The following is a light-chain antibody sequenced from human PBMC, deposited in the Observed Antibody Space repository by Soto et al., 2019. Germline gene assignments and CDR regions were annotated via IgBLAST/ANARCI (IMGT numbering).Light chain of an antibody. Sequence: DIQMTQSPSSLSASAGDRVTITCRASQSISSYLNWYHQKPGKAPKLLIYAASSLQSGVPSRFSGSGSGTDFTLTISSLQPEDFATYYCQQSYSTTITFGQGTRLEIK. CDR2: AAS. V-gene: IGKV1-39*01. J-gene: IGKJ5*01. CDR1: QSISSY. CDR3: QQSYSTTIT.